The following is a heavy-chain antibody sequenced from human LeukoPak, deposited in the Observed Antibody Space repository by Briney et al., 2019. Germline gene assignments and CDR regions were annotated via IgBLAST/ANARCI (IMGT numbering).Heavy chain of an antibody. CDR2: IYYSGST. J-gene: IGHJ3*02. CDR3: ARGYYYDSSGYYPLPYAFDI. D-gene: IGHD3-22*01. Sequence: SETLSLTCTVSGGSISSYYWSWIRQPPGKGLEWIGYIYYSGSTNYNPSLKSRVTISVDTSKNQLSLKLSSVTAADTAVYYCARGYYYDSSGYYPLPYAFDIWGQGTMVTVSS. CDR1: GGSISSYY. V-gene: IGHV4-59*01.